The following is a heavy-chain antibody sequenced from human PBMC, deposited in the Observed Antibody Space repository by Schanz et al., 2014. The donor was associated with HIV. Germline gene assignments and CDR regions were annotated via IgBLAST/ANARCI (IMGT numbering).Heavy chain of an antibody. Sequence: QVQLVESGGGVVQPGRSLRLSCAASGFTFSTCGMHWVRQAPGKGLECVAFIWYDGSNKYYADSVKGRFTISRDNSKNTLNLQMNSLRGDDTGVYFCVRDLEPTIFGGYYHRYGMDVWGQGTMVIVSS. V-gene: IGHV3-33*08. D-gene: IGHD3-3*01. CDR3: VRDLEPTIFGGYYHRYGMDV. CDR2: IWYDGSNK. CDR1: GFTFSTCG. J-gene: IGHJ6*02.